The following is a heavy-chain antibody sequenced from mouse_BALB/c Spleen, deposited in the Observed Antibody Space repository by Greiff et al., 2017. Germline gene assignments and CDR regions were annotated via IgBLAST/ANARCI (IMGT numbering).Heavy chain of an antibody. CDR1: GFAFSSYD. J-gene: IGHJ3*01. Sequence: DVKLVESGGGLVKPGGSLKLSCAASGFAFSSYDMSWVRQTPEKRLEWVAYISSGGGSTYYPDTVKGRFTISRDNAKNTLYLQMSSLKSEDTAMYYCARHKLAWFAYWGQGTLVTVSA. V-gene: IGHV5-12-1*01. CDR3: ARHKLAWFAY. CDR2: ISSGGGST. D-gene: IGHD4-1*01.